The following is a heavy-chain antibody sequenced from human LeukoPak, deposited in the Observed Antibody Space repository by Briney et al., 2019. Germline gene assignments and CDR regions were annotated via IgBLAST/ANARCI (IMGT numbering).Heavy chain of an antibody. J-gene: IGHJ3*02. Sequence: PGGSLRLSCAASGFTFSSYSMNWVRQAPGKGLEWVSYISSSSSTIYYADSVKGRFTISRDNAKNSLYLQMNSLRAKDTAVYYCARDHYCSSTSCYISSAFDIWGQGTMVTVSS. D-gene: IGHD2-2*02. CDR3: ARDHYCSSTSCYISSAFDI. CDR2: ISSSSSTI. CDR1: GFTFSSYS. V-gene: IGHV3-48*04.